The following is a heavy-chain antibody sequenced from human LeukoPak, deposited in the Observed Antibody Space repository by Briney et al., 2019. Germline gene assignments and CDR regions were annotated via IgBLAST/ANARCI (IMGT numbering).Heavy chain of an antibody. CDR3: ARRQWGVYYFDY. J-gene: IGHJ4*02. Sequence: PSETLSLTCTVSGGSISSYYWSWIRQPPGKGLEWIGYIYTSGSTNYNPSLKSRVTISVDTSKNQFSLKLSSVTAADTAVYYCARRQWGVYYFDYWGQGNLVTVSS. CDR2: IYTSGST. V-gene: IGHV4-4*09. D-gene: IGHD3-10*01. CDR1: GGSISSYY.